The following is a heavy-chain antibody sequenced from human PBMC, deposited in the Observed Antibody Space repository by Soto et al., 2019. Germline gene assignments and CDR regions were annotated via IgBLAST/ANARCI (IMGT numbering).Heavy chain of an antibody. CDR3: AAGYDFWSGYYSDYYYYMDV. CDR2: IVVGSGNT. CDR1: GFTFTSSA. J-gene: IGHJ6*03. V-gene: IGHV1-58*02. D-gene: IGHD3-3*01. Sequence: SVKVSCKASGFTFTSSAMQWVRQARGQRLEWIGWIVVGSGNTNYAQKFQERVTITRDMSTSTAYMELSSLRSEDTAVYYCAAGYDFWSGYYSDYYYYMDVWGKGTTVTVSS.